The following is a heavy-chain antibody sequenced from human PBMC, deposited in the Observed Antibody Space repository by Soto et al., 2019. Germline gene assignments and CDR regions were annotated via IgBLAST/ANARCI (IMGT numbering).Heavy chain of an antibody. CDR2: ISGSDGIT. CDR3: AKDALRYFDWSPFDY. Sequence: GGSLRLSCAASGFTFSSYAMSWVRQAPGKGLEWVSGISGSDGITYYADSVKGRFTISRDNSKNTLYLQMNGLRAEDTAVYYCAKDALRYFDWSPFDYWGQGTLVTGSS. D-gene: IGHD3-9*01. J-gene: IGHJ4*02. CDR1: GFTFSSYA. V-gene: IGHV3-23*01.